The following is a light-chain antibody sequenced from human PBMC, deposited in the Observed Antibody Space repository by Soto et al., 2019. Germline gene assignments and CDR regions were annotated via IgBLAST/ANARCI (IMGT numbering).Light chain of an antibody. J-gene: IGLJ2*01. CDR2: DVS. CDR3: SSYTSSGALV. Sequence: QSVLTQPASVSGSPGQSITISCTGTSSDVGGYNYVSWYQQHPGKAPKLMIYDVSNRPSGVSYRFSGSKSGNTASLTISGLQAEDDSDYYYSSYTSSGALVFGGGTKLTVL. CDR1: SSDVGGYNY. V-gene: IGLV2-14*03.